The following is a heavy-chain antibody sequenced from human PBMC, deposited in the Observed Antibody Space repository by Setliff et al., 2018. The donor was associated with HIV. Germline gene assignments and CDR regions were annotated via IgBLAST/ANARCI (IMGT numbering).Heavy chain of an antibody. V-gene: IGHV1-18*01. D-gene: IGHD3-10*01. Sequence: GASVKVSCKASGYTFTSFGISWVRQAPGQGLEWMGRISAYNGNTDHAQKFQGRVTITADESTSTAYMELSSLRSEDTAVYYCARDPTMGLGWFDPWGQGTLVTVSS. CDR3: ARDPTMGLGWFDP. CDR1: GYTFTSFG. J-gene: IGHJ5*02. CDR2: ISAYNGNT.